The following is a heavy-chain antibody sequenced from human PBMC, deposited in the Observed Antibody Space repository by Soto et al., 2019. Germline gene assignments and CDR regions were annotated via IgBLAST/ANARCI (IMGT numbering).Heavy chain of an antibody. V-gene: IGHV3-74*01. CDR1: GFTFSSYW. CDR2: INSDGSST. CDR3: ARAGSSSWPYYYYYGMDV. Sequence: EVRLVESGGGLVQPGGSLRLSCAASGFTFSSYWMHWVRQAPGKGLVWVSRINSDGSSTSYADSVKGRFTISRDNAKNTLYLQMNSLRAEDTAVYYCARAGSSSWPYYYYYGMDVWGQGTTVTVSS. D-gene: IGHD6-13*01. J-gene: IGHJ6*02.